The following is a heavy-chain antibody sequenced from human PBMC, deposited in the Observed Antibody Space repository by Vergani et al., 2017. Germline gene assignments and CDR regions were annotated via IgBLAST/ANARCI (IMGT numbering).Heavy chain of an antibody. V-gene: IGHV5-51*03. Sequence: EVQLVQSGAEVKKPGESLKISCQGSGYSITKYWIACVRQRPGKGLEWMGIIYAGDSDVRYSPSFQGQVTMSVDKSLSTAYLQWSSLKASDTATYYCAKTHYFASLYSSYNWFDPWGQGTQVTVSS. CDR3: AKTHYFASLYSSYNWFDP. D-gene: IGHD3-9*01. J-gene: IGHJ5*02. CDR2: IYAGDSDV. CDR1: GYSITKYW.